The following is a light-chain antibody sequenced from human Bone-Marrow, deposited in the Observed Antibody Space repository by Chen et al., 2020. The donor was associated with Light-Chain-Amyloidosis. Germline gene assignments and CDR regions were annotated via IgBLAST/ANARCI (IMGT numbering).Light chain of an antibody. V-gene: IGLV3-21*02. J-gene: IGLJ3*02. CDR1: NIGSTS. CDR3: QVWDRSSDRPV. Sequence: SYVLTQPSSVSVAPGQTATIACGGNNIGSTSVHWYQQTPGQAPLLVVYDDSDRPSGIPERVSGCNCGNTAPLTISRVEAGDEADYYCQVWDRSSDRPVFGGGTKLTV. CDR2: DDS.